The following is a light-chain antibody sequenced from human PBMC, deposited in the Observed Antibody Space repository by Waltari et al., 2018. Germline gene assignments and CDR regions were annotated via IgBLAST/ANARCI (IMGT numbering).Light chain of an antibody. CDR3: ATWDNSLNVVL. CDR1: NSNIQNIH. CDR2: GDT. J-gene: IGLJ2*01. Sequence: SALPPPPSVSAAPGQKVTVSCSGRNSNIQNIHFSWYHHLGGAAPRLLIHGDTKRPSGIPDRFSGSKSGTSATLVITGLQTGDEADYYCATWDNSLNVVLFGGGTKLSVL. V-gene: IGLV1-51*01.